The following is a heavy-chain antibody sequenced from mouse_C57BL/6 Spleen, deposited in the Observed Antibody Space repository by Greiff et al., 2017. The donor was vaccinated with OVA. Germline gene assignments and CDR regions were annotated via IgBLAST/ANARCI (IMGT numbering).Heavy chain of an antibody. CDR1: GYTFTDYE. J-gene: IGHJ4*01. V-gene: IGHV1-15*01. CDR3: TPITTGSYAMDY. Sequence: QVQLQQSGAELVRPGASVTLSCKASGYTFTDYEMHWVKQTPVHGLEWIGAIDPETGGTAYNQKFKGKAILTADKSSSTAYMELRSLTSEDSAVYYCTPITTGSYAMDYWGQGTSVTVSS. CDR2: IDPETGGT. D-gene: IGHD1-2*01.